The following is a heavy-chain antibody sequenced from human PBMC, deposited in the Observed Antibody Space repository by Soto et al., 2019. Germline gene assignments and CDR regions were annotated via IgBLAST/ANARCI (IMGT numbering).Heavy chain of an antibody. V-gene: IGHV3-53*01. CDR3: AREWPHLDC. Sequence: GGYLRLSCAASGFTVSSNYMSWVRQAPGKGLEWVSVIYSGGSTFYADSVKGRFTISRDNSKNMVYLQMNRMRAEDTAVYYCAREWPHLDCWGQGTLVTVSS. CDR1: GFTVSSNY. CDR2: IYSGGST. J-gene: IGHJ4*02.